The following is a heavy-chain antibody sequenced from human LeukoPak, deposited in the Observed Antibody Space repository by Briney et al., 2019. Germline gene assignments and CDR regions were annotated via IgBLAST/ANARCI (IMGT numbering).Heavy chain of an antibody. V-gene: IGHV1-69*04. Sequence: GSSVKVSCKASGGTFSSYAISWVRQAPGQGLEWMGRIIPILGIANYAQKFQGRVMITADKSTSTAYMELSSLRSEDTAVYYCATLGRDYYDSSGLYWYFDLWGRGTLVTVSS. D-gene: IGHD3-22*01. CDR2: IIPILGIA. J-gene: IGHJ2*01. CDR1: GGTFSSYA. CDR3: ATLGRDYYDSSGLYWYFDL.